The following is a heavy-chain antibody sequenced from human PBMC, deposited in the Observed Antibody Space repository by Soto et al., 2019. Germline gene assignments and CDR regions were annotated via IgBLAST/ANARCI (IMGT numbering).Heavy chain of an antibody. J-gene: IGHJ6*02. D-gene: IGHD3-10*01. CDR1: GGSITSHY. CDR3: ARQGFGQLHGLVDV. CDR2: IHHSGST. V-gene: IGHV4-59*08. Sequence: QVQLQESGPGLVKPSETLSLTCSVSGGSITSHYCSWFRQPPGKGLEWIGYIHHSGSTSYNPSLKSRVTMSVDTSKNQFSLTVSSVTAADTALYYCARQGFGQLHGLVDVWGQGTTVTVSS.